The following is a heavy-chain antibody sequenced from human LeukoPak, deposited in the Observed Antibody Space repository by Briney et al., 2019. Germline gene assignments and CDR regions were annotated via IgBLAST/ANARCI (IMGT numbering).Heavy chain of an antibody. CDR1: GGSINSSSYY. D-gene: IGHD6-19*01. CDR3: ARVDFPLIALAGRKHNWFDP. V-gene: IGHV4-39*07. CDR2: IYFSGST. J-gene: IGHJ5*02. Sequence: SETLSLTCTVSGGSINSSSYYWGWIRPPPGKGLEWIGSIYFSGSTYYNPSLKSRVTISVDTSTNQFSLKLSSVTAADTAVYYCARVDFPLIALAGRKHNWFDPWGQGTLVTVSS.